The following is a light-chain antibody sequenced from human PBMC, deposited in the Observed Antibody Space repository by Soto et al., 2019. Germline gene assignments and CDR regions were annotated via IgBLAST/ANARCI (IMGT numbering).Light chain of an antibody. J-gene: IGKJ5*01. CDR2: GAS. CDR3: QQYGSSPLT. Sequence: IVLTQSPGTLSLSPGERATLSCRASQSVSDSYFAWYKQKPGQAPRLLIYGASSRATGIPDRISGSGSGTLFTLTISRLEPEDFAVYYCQQYGSSPLTFGQGTRLEIK. CDR1: QSVSDSY. V-gene: IGKV3-20*01.